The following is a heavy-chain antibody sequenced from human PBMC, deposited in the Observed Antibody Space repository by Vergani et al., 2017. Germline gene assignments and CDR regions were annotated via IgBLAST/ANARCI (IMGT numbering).Heavy chain of an antibody. CDR3: ATKTCGTPGCQIGYFRE. CDR1: GFTSSYYG. Sequence: QVHLVESGGGVVQPGRSLRLSCVVSGFTSSYYGMHWVCQAPGKGLGWVSVISYDGTLKYYADSVKGRFTISRDNSKSTLYLQMNRLGTEDTAVYYCATKTCGTPGCQIGYFREWGEGTLVTVSS. J-gene: IGHJ1*01. V-gene: IGHV3-30*03. D-gene: IGHD2-21*01. CDR2: ISYDGTLK.